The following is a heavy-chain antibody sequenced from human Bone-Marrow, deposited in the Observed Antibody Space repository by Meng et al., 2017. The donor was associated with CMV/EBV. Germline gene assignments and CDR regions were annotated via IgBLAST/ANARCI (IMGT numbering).Heavy chain of an antibody. CDR2: INPSGGST. D-gene: IGHD3-9*01. CDR1: GYTFTSYY. J-gene: IGHJ4*02. Sequence: ASVKVSCKASGYTFTSYYMHWVRQAPGQGLEWMGIINPSGGSTSYAQKFQGRVTMTRDTSTSTVYMELSSLRSEDTAVYYCATNYDILTGYYRGYYFDYWGQGTLVPVSS. CDR3: ATNYDILTGYYRGYYFDY. V-gene: IGHV1-46*01.